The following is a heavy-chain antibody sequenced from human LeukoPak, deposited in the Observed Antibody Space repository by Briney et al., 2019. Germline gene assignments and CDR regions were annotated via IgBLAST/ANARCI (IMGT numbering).Heavy chain of an antibody. CDR2: INHTGST. V-gene: IGHV4-34*01. J-gene: IGHJ6*03. CDR3: ACSGWYISVNYYYYMDV. CDR1: GESFTTFY. Sequence: SETLSLTCAVYGESFTTFYWGWIRQTPGKGLEWIGEINHTGSTNYSPSLKSRVTISIDTSKNQFSLKLSSVTAADTAVYYCACSGWYISVNYYYYMDVWGNGTTVTISS. D-gene: IGHD6-19*01.